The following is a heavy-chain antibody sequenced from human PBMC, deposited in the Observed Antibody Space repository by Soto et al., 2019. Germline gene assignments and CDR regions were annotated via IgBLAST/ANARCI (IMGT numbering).Heavy chain of an antibody. CDR1: GFTVSNNY. V-gene: IGHV3-66*01. D-gene: IGHD4-17*01. CDR3: AKRGTTVTTSLWY. J-gene: IGHJ4*02. CDR2: IYSGGVT. Sequence: EVQLVESGGGLVQPGGSLRLSCAASGFTVSNNYMCWVRQAPGKGLEWVSLIYSGGVTHYADSVRGRFTISRDNSRNTLYLQMNSLRADDMAVYYCAKRGTTVTTSLWYWGQGTLVTVSS.